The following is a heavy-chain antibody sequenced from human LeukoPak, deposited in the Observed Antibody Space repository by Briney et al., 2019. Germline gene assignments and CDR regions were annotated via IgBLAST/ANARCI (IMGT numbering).Heavy chain of an antibody. Sequence: GGSLRLSCAASGFTFSSYGMHWVRQAPGKGLEWVAVIWYDGSNKYYADSVKGRFTISRDNSKNTLYLQMNSLRAEDTAVYYCARDDGYYAFDYWGQGTLVTVSS. CDR2: IWYDGSNK. J-gene: IGHJ4*02. V-gene: IGHV3-33*08. D-gene: IGHD3-22*01. CDR1: GFTFSSYG. CDR3: ARDDGYYAFDY.